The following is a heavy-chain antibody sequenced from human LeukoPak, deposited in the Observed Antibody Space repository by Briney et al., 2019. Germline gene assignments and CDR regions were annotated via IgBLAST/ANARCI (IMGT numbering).Heavy chain of an antibody. J-gene: IGHJ5*02. V-gene: IGHV3-49*04. CDR2: ISSETFGGTT. CDR1: GFTFGDFS. D-gene: IGHD3-9*01. CDR3: ARGGLILIGYTGVHDL. Sequence: GGSLRLSCQTSGFTFGDFSLSWVRQAPGKGLEWVGLISSETFGGTTEYAASLRDRITISRDDSQSIAYLDMSSLRSEDTAVCYCARGGLILIGYTGVHDLWGQGALVTVSS.